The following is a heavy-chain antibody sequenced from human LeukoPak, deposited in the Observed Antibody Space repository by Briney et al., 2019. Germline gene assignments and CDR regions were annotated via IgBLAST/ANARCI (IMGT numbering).Heavy chain of an antibody. CDR1: GGSISSYY. D-gene: IGHD2-15*01. CDR2: IYTSGST. Sequence: SETLSLTCTVSGGSISSYYWSWIRQPAGKGLEWIGRIYTSGSTNYNPSLKRRVTISVDTSKNQFSLKLSSVTAADTAVYYCARGRPFSIGGEYYFDYWGQGTLVTVSS. V-gene: IGHV4-4*07. J-gene: IGHJ4*02. CDR3: ARGRPFSIGGEYYFDY.